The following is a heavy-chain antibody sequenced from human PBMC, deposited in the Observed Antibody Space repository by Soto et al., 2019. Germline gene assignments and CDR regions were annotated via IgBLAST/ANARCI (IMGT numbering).Heavy chain of an antibody. CDR2: ITSGDST. D-gene: IGHD5-12*01. J-gene: IGHJ4*02. Sequence: GGSLRLSCAASGFTFSTYAMSWVRQAPGKGLEWVSAITSGDSTYYADSVKGRFTISRDNSKNTLYLQMNSQRAEDTAVYYCARRLVADDWGQGTLVTVSS. CDR3: ARRLVADD. V-gene: IGHV3-23*01. CDR1: GFTFSTYA.